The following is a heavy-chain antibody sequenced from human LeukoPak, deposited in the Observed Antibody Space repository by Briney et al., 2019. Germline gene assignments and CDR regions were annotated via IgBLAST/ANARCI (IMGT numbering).Heavy chain of an antibody. CDR3: ARGLGLSRANYFDF. V-gene: IGHV4-34*01. J-gene: IGHJ4*02. CDR1: GGSFSGYY. D-gene: IGHD3-16*01. CDR2: INHSGVT. Sequence: SETLSLTCAVYGGSFSGYYWSWIRQSPRKRLHWIGEINHSGVTDYNPSLESRVTISVDTSKSQFSLKLNSVTAADTAVYYCARGLGLSRANYFDFWGQGTLVTVSS.